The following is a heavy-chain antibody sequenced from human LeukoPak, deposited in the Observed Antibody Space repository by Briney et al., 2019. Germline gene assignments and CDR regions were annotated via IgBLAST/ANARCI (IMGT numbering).Heavy chain of an antibody. V-gene: IGHV1-18*01. CDR2: INGYNDKT. CDR1: GYHFSTYG. Sequence: ASVKVSCKASGYHFSTYGTSWVRQAPGQGLEWMGRINGYNDKTKYEEKVQGRVTMTIDTSTSTAYMELRSLTSDDTAVYYCARDRGKWFADFFDFWGQGTLVTVSS. J-gene: IGHJ4*02. CDR3: ARDRGKWFADFFDF. D-gene: IGHD3-10*01.